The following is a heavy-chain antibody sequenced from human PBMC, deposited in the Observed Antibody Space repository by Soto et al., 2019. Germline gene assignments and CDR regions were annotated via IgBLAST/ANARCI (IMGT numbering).Heavy chain of an antibody. J-gene: IGHJ5*02. CDR1: GFTFSTYG. CDR3: VRKYRALSCYSIPRFNP. Sequence: PGGSLRLSCAESGFTFSTYGMHWVRQAPGKGLEWVALIWYDGSIKNYEDSMKGRFTISRDNSKNTLYLQMNTLIAEDSAAYYGVRKYRALSCYSIPRFNPRGRGTLVSVYS. V-gene: IGHV3-33*01. D-gene: IGHD2-21*02. CDR2: IWYDGSIK.